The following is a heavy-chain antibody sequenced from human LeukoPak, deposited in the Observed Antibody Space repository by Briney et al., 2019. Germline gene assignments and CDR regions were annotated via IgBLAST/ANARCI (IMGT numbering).Heavy chain of an antibody. CDR2: IYYSGST. V-gene: IGHV4-59*01. Sequence: SETLSLTCTVSGGSISSYYWSWIRQPPGKGLEWIGYIYYSGSTNYNPSLKSRVTISVDTSKNQSSLKLSSVTAADTAVYYCARALYDFWSGYFDYWGQGTLVTVSS. D-gene: IGHD3-3*01. CDR1: GGSISSYY. J-gene: IGHJ4*02. CDR3: ARALYDFWSGYFDY.